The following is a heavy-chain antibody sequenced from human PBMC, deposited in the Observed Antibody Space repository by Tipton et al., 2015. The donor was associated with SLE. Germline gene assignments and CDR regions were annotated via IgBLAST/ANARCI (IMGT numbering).Heavy chain of an antibody. V-gene: IGHV4-59*11. CDR2: IHYSGNT. CDR3: ATSFIYTDWGAFHI. Sequence: TLSLTCTVSGGSMSSHYWSWIRQPPGKGLEWIGYIHYSGNTDYNPSLKSRVTISADTSKSQFSLTLNFVTAADTAVYYCATSFIYTDWGAFHIWGQGTMVTVSS. CDR1: GGSMSSHY. D-gene: IGHD3-9*01. J-gene: IGHJ3*02.